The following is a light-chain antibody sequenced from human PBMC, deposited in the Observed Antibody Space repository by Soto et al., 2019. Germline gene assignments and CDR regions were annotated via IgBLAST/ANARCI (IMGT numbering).Light chain of an antibody. CDR2: GAS. V-gene: IGKV3-15*01. CDR1: QSVNSN. J-gene: IGKJ4*01. CDR3: QQYNSWPPLT. Sequence: EIVMTQSPATLSVSPGERATLPCRASQSVNSNLAWYQQKPGQAPRLLIYGASTRATGIPARFSGSGSGTEFTLTISSLQSEDFALYYCQQYNSWPPLTFGGGTKVEI.